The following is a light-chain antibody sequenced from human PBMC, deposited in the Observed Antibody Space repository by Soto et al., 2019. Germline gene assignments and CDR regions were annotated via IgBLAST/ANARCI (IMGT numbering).Light chain of an antibody. CDR2: GAS. CDR1: QSISNF. J-gene: IGKJ4*01. CDR3: QQSYNTVS. V-gene: IGKV1-39*01. Sequence: DLQMTQSPSSLSASVGDRVTITCRASQSISNFLNWYQQKPGKPPRLLIYGASSLQGGVPSRFNGSGSGTDFTLTISSLQPEDFATYYCQQSYNTVSFGGGTMVDMK.